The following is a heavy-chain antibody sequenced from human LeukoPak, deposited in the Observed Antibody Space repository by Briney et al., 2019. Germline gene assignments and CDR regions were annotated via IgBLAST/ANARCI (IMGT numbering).Heavy chain of an antibody. CDR1: GFTFSGYD. CDR2: ISYDGSNK. D-gene: IGHD3-16*02. Sequence: GGSLRLSCAASGFTFSGYDMHWVRQAPGKGLEWVAVISYDGSNKYYVDSVKGRFTISRDNSKNTLYLQMNSLRAEDTAVYYCARLLYDYVWGSYRSYYFDFWGQGTLVTVSS. J-gene: IGHJ4*02. V-gene: IGHV3-30*03. CDR3: ARLLYDYVWGSYRSYYFDF.